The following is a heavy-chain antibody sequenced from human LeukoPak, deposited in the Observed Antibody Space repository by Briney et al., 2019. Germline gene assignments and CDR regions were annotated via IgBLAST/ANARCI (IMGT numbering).Heavy chain of an antibody. CDR2: ISSNSYI. J-gene: IGHJ6*03. V-gene: IGHV3-21*01. CDR1: GFTFSSYW. Sequence: GGSLRLSCAASGFTFSSYWMHWVRQAPGKGLEWVSGISSNSYIHYADSVKGRFTVSRDNAENSLYLQMNSLRAEDTAVYYCARLPGYYYYYYYMDVWGKGTTVTVSS. CDR3: ARLPGYYYYYYYMDV.